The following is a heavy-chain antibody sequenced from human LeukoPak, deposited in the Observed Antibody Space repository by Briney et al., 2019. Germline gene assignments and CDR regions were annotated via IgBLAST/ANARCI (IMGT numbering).Heavy chain of an antibody. D-gene: IGHD3-10*01. Sequence: GGSLRLSCAASGFSFSGFTFDNYAMNWVRQAPGKGLEWVSAISKSGDRTYYVDSVKGRFTISSDNSNNALYLQMDSLLAEDTATYYCAKEIGVPGWFDPWGQGTLVIVAS. J-gene: IGHJ5*02. CDR3: AKEIGVPGWFDP. CDR1: GFSFSGFTFDNYA. V-gene: IGHV3-23*01. CDR2: ISKSGDRT.